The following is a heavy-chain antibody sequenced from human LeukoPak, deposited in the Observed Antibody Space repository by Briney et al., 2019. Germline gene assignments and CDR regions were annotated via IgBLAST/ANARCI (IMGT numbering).Heavy chain of an antibody. V-gene: IGHV3-21*01. CDR3: ARPRGYSGYEFDY. D-gene: IGHD5-12*01. J-gene: IGHJ4*02. CDR1: GFTFSSYS. CDR2: ISSSSSYI. Sequence: GGSLRLSCAASGFTFSSYSMNWVRQAPGKGLEWVSSISSSSSYIYYADSVKGRFTISRDNAKNSLYLQMNSLRAEDTAVYYCARPRGYSGYEFDYWGQGTLVTVSS.